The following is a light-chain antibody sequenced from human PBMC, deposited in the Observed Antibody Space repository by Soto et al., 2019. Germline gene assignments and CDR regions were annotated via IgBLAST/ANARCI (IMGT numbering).Light chain of an antibody. Sequence: QSALTQPPSASGSPGQSVTTSCTGTSSDVGGYNYVSWYQQHPGKAPKLIIYEVTKRPSGVPDRFSGSKSGNTASLTVSGLQAEDEADYYCSSYSGTNNVVFGGGTKVTV. CDR3: SSYSGTNNVV. CDR1: SSDVGGYNY. CDR2: EVT. J-gene: IGLJ2*01. V-gene: IGLV2-8*01.